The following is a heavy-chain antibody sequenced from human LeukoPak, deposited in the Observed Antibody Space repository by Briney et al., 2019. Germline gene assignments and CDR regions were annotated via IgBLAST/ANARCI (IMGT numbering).Heavy chain of an antibody. Sequence: ASVKVSCKASGGTFSSYAISWVRQAPGQGLEWMGRIIPNSGGTNYAQKFQGRVTMTRDTSINTAYMELSSLRSDDTAVYFCARSLLMATTTYDYWGQGTLVTVSS. J-gene: IGHJ4*02. CDR3: ARSLLMATTTYDY. CDR2: IIPNSGGT. V-gene: IGHV1-2*02. CDR1: GGTFSSYA. D-gene: IGHD1-26*01.